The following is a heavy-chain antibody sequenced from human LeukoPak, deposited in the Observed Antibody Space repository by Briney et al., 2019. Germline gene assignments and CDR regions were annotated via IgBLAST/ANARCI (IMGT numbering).Heavy chain of an antibody. Sequence: GGSLRLSCAASGFTVSSNYMSWVRQAPGKGLEWVSVIYSGGSTYYADSVKGRFTISRDNSKNTLCLQMNSLRAEDTAVYYCARDKGWALGMDVWGQGTTVTVSS. CDR2: IYSGGST. J-gene: IGHJ6*02. CDR3: ARDKGWALGMDV. CDR1: GFTVSSNY. D-gene: IGHD6-19*01. V-gene: IGHV3-66*02.